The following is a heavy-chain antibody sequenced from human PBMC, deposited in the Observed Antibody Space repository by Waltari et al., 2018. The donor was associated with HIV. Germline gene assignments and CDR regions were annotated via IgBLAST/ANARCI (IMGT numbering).Heavy chain of an antibody. CDR2: IDSGGSYI. D-gene: IGHD2-21*02. J-gene: IGHJ5*02. Sequence: EVQLVESGGGLVKPGGSLSLSCAAFGFPLGVLRMTWVRQAPGKGLEWVSTIDSGGSYIDYADSVQGRFTISRDNAKNSLWLQMNSLRPEDTAVYYCARFDGGNSGVYHWGQGALVTVSS. CDR1: GFPLGVLR. V-gene: IGHV3-21*01. CDR3: ARFDGGNSGVYH.